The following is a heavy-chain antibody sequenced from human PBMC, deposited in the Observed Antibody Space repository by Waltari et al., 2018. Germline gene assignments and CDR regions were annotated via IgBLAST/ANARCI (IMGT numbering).Heavy chain of an antibody. CDR2: ITGSATNT. J-gene: IGHJ1*01. V-gene: IGHV3-23*04. D-gene: IGHD3-3*01. CDR1: GFSFSNFA. Sequence: EVQLVESGGGVVQSGESLRLSCAASGFSFSNFAMSWVRQVPGKGLEWFSSITGSATNTYDADAVRGRFTISRDNSKNTLYLQMDGLRAEDTAIYYCAKVPYDNFWTGYFFFDLWGQGAQVTVSS. CDR3: AKVPYDNFWTGYFFFDL.